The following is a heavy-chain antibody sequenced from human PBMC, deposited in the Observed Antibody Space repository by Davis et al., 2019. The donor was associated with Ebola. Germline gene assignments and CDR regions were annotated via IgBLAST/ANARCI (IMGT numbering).Heavy chain of an antibody. CDR3: ARGVRSGYYYYYYGMDV. J-gene: IGHJ6*02. V-gene: IGHV3-23*01. CDR1: GFTFSSYA. CDR2: ISGSGGST. D-gene: IGHD3-22*01. Sequence: GESLKISCAASGFTFSSYAMSWVRQAPGKGLEWVSTISGSGGSTYYADSVKGRFTISRDNSKNTLYLQMNSLRAEDTAVYYCARGVRSGYYYYYYGMDVWGQGTAVTVSS.